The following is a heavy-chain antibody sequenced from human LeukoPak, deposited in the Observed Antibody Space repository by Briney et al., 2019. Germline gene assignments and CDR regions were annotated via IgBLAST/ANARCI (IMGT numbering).Heavy chain of an antibody. V-gene: IGHV3-23*01. CDR1: GFTFYNYA. J-gene: IGHJ4*02. CDR3: AKEQDNILLLSHFDA. CDR2: MSGDGQRT. Sequence: GGSLRLSCAGSGFTFYNYAMNWVRQAPGEGLQWGAGMSGDGQRTFYADSVKGRFTIFRDNSMNTLSLQMNSLRADDTALYYCAKEQDNILLLSHFDAWGQGILVTVSA. D-gene: IGHD1-14*01.